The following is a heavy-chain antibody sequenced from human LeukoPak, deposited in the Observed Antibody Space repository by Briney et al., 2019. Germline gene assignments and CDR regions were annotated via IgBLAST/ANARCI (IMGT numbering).Heavy chain of an antibody. V-gene: IGHV4-59*02. D-gene: IGHD5-12*01. CDR2: IYYSGST. J-gene: IGHJ5*02. Sequence: SETLSLTCTVSGGSVSSYYWSWIRQPPGKGLEWIGYIYYSGSTNYNPSLKSRVTISVDTSKNQFSLKLSSVTAADTAVYYCARGEGYSGPYNWFDPWGQGTLVTVSS. CDR1: GGSVSSYY. CDR3: ARGEGYSGPYNWFDP.